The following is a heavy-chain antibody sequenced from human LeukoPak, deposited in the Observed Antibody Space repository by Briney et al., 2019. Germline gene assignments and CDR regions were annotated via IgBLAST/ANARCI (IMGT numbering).Heavy chain of an antibody. CDR1: GGSLSSCNW. V-gene: IGHV4-4*02. J-gene: IGHJ3*02. CDR2: IYHSGST. Sequence: SGTLSLTCAVSGGSLSSCNWWSWVRQPPGKGLEWIGEIYHSGSTNYNPSLKSRVTISVDKSKNQFSLNLSSVTAADTAVYYCARYSSGWRSFDIWGQGTMVTVSS. CDR3: ARYSSGWRSFDI. D-gene: IGHD6-19*01.